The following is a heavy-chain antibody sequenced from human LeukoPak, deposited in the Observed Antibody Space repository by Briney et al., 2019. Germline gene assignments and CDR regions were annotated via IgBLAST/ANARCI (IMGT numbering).Heavy chain of an antibody. J-gene: IGHJ5*02. CDR3: ARDYPYSSGWWVGLGEPDNWFDP. CDR1: GFTVGNNY. CDR2: INSDGSST. D-gene: IGHD6-19*01. Sequence: GGSLRLSCAASGFTVGNNYMAWVRQVPGKGLVWVSRINSDGSSTSYADSVKGRFTISRDNAKNTLYLQMNSLRAEDTAVYYCARDYPYSSGWWVGLGEPDNWFDPWGQGTLVTVSS. V-gene: IGHV3-74*01.